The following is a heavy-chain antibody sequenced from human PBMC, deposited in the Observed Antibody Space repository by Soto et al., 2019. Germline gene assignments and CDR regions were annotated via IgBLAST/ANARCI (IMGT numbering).Heavy chain of an antibody. Sequence: QVQLVQSETEVKKPGASVKVSCKASGYIFTNYDITWVRQAPGQGLEWMGWASGYTGSTKYAQKFQDRGTMTTNTSTRTVYLERRSLRSDDTAVYYCARVGSAPYYYYGVDVWGQGTTVFVSS. CDR1: GYIFTNYD. CDR3: ARVGSAPYYYYGVDV. D-gene: IGHD3-10*01. V-gene: IGHV1-18*01. CDR2: ASGYTGST. J-gene: IGHJ6*02.